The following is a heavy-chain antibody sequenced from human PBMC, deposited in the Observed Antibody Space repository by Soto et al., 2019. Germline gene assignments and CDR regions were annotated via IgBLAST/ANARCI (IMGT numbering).Heavy chain of an antibody. D-gene: IGHD3-22*01. CDR1: GGTFSSYA. J-gene: IGHJ3*02. V-gene: IGHV1-69*13. Sequence: SVKVSCKASGGTFSSYAISWVRQAPGQGLEWMGGIIPIFGTANYAQKFQGRVTITADESTSTAYMELSSLRSEDTAVYYCASAYYDSSGYPTHAFDIWGQGTMVTVSS. CDR2: IIPIFGTA. CDR3: ASAYYDSSGYPTHAFDI.